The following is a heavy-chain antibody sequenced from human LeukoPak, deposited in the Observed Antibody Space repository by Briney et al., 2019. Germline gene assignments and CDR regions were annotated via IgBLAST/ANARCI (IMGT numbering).Heavy chain of an antibody. V-gene: IGHV3-15*01. J-gene: IGHJ6*03. CDR1: GFTFSNAW. CDR2: IKSKTDGGTT. CDR3: TTAGYSSGWYDYYYYMDV. Sequence: GGSLRLSCAASGFTFSNAWMSWVRQAPGKGLEWVGRIKSKTDGGTTDYAAPVKGRFTISRDDSKNTLYLQMNSLKTEDTAVYYCTTAGYSSGWYDYYYYMDVWGKGTTVTISS. D-gene: IGHD6-19*01.